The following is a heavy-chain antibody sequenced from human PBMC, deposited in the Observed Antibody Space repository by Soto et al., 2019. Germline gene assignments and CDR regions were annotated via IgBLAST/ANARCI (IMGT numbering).Heavy chain of an antibody. V-gene: IGHV3-30*18. CDR2: ISYDGSNK. Sequence: CAASGFTFSSYGMHWVRQAPGKGLEWVAVISYDGSNKYYADSVKGRFTISRDNSKNTLYLQMNSLRAEDTAVYYCAKVQALYYDSSGYDYWGQGTLVTVSS. CDR3: AKVQALYYDSSGYDY. CDR1: GFTFSSYG. J-gene: IGHJ4*02. D-gene: IGHD3-22*01.